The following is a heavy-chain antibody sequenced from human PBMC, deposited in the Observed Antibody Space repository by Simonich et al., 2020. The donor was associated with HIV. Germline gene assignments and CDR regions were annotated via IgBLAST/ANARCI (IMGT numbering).Heavy chain of an antibody. V-gene: IGHV3-74*01. D-gene: IGHD4-17*01. CDR1: GFTFSNYW. Sequence: EVQLVESGGGLVQSGGSLRLSCVASGFTFSNYWMHWVRQAPGKGLEWVSRMKSDGTTTIYADSVKGRFIISRDNAKNTLYLQMNSLRTEDTAVYFCYGAFDVWGQGTMVTVSS. CDR2: MKSDGTTT. CDR3: YGAFDV. J-gene: IGHJ3*01.